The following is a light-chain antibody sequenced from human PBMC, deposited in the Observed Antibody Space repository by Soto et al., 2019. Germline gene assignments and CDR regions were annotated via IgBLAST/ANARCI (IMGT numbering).Light chain of an antibody. CDR1: SRDGGGYNY. Sequence: QSLLSQPASVSASPGQSITISCTGTSRDGGGYNYVSWYQQHPGKAPKLMIYEVSNRPLGVSNRFSGSKSGNTASLTISGLQAEDEADYYCTSYTSRSTLHVFGTGTNVTVL. CDR3: TSYTSRSTLHV. J-gene: IGLJ1*01. CDR2: EVS. V-gene: IGLV2-14*01.